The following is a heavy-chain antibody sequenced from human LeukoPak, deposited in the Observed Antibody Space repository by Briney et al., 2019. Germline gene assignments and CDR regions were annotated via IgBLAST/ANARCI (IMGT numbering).Heavy chain of an antibody. CDR2: INPNSGGT. D-gene: IGHD6-13*01. CDR1: GYTFTGYY. J-gene: IGHJ6*03. V-gene: IGHV1-2*02. Sequence: ASVKVSCKASGYTFTGYYMHWVRQAPGQGLEWMGWINPNSGGTNYAQKFQGRVTMTRDTSISTAYMELSRLRSDDTAVYYCARGGGSSWSRSGYYYYMDVWGKGTTVTVSS. CDR3: ARGGGSSWSRSGYYYYMDV.